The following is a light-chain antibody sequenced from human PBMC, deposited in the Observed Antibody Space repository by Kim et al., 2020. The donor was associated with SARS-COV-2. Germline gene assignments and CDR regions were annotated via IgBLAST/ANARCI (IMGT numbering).Light chain of an antibody. V-gene: IGKV3-11*01. CDR1: QSVSSY. J-gene: IGKJ4*01. CDR2: DAS. Sequence: SFSPGERAPLSGRASQSVSSYLAWYQQKPGQAPRLLIYDASNRATGIPARFSGSGSGTDFTLTISSLEPEDFAVYYCQQRSNWLTFGGGTKVDIK. CDR3: QQRSNWLT.